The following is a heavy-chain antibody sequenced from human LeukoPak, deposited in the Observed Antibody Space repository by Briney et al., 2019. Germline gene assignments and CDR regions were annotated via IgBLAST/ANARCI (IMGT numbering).Heavy chain of an antibody. CDR1: VFTVSSNY. D-gene: IGHD6-13*01. J-gene: IGHJ4*02. CDR2: IYSGGST. Sequence: PGGSLRLSCAASVFTVSSNYMSWVRQAPGKGLEWVSVIYSGGSTYYADSVKGRFTISRDNSKNTLYLQMNSLRAEDTAVYYCARDSPTGIAAAGTVDYWGQGTLVTVSS. CDR3: ARDSPTGIAAAGTVDY. V-gene: IGHV3-53*01.